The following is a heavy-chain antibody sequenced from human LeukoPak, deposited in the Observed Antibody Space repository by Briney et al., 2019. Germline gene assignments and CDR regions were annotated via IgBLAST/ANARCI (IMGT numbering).Heavy chain of an antibody. CDR3: ARGATGTTIADY. J-gene: IGHJ4*02. D-gene: IGHD1-1*01. CDR2: INPNSGGT. CDR1: GYTFTGYS. V-gene: IGHV1-2*02. Sequence: ASVKVSCKASGYTFTGYSMQWVRQAPGQGLEWMGWINPNSGGTNFAQEFHGRVTMTRDTSISTAYMELRSLRSDDTAVYYCARGATGTTIADYWGQGTLVTVSS.